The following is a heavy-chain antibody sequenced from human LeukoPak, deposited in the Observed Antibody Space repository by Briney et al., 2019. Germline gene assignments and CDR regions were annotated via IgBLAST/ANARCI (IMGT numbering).Heavy chain of an antibody. CDR1: GFTVSSHY. Sequence: PGGSLRLSCAASGFTVSSHYVSWVRQAPGKGLEWVSVIYSGGSTYYAVSVKGRFTITRDNSKYTLYLQMDSQRPEDTAVNYCARPVKTGTVAFDIWGQGTMVTVSS. J-gene: IGHJ3*02. CDR2: IYSGGST. CDR3: ARPVKTGTVAFDI. D-gene: IGHD1-14*01. V-gene: IGHV3-66*04.